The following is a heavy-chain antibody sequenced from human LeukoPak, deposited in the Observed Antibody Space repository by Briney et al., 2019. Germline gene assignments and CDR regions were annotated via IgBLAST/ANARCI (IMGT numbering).Heavy chain of an antibody. CDR1: DESFSTYY. Sequence: ETLSLTCDVNDESFSTYYWSWIRQSPGKGLEWVANIKQDGSEKYYVDSVKGRFTISRDNAKNSLYLQMNSLRVEDTAVYYCAKVAKYYYGSETYYFFDYWGQGTLVTVSS. V-gene: IGHV3-7*01. J-gene: IGHJ4*02. CDR2: IKQDGSEK. D-gene: IGHD3-10*01. CDR3: AKVAKYYYGSETYYFFDY.